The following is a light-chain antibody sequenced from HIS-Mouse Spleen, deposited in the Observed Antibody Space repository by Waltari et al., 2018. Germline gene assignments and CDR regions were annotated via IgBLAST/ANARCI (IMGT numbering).Light chain of an antibody. Sequence: DIVMTQSTLSLPVTPGEPASVSFRSSQSILHSNGYNYLDWYLQKPGQSPQLLIYLGSYRASGVPDRFSSSGSGTDFTLKISRVEAEDDGVYYCMQALQTPFTFGPGTKVDIK. CDR2: LGS. J-gene: IGKJ3*01. CDR3: MQALQTPFT. V-gene: IGKV2-28*01. CDR1: QSILHSNGYNY.